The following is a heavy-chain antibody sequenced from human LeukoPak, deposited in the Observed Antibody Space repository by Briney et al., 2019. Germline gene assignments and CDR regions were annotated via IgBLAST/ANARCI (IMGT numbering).Heavy chain of an antibody. CDR2: INPDNGVT. V-gene: IGHV1-2*02. CDR3: ARSDSYTWFDP. D-gene: IGHD2-21*01. J-gene: IGHJ5*02. CDR1: GYTFTDFY. Sequence: ASVKVSCKASGYTFTDFYIHWMRQAPGQGLEWMGWINPDNGVTDYAQKFQGRVTMTRDTSISAVYVELSRLRSDDTAVYYCARSDSYTWFDPWGQGTLVTVSS.